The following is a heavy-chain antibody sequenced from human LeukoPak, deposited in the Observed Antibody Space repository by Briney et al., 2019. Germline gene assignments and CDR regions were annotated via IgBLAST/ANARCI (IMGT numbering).Heavy chain of an antibody. J-gene: IGHJ4*02. Sequence: ASVKVSCKASGGTFSSYAISWVRQAPGQGLEWMGGIIPIFGTANYAQKFQGRVTLTADESTSTAYMELSSLRSEDTAVYYCARDGGRQYYFDYWGQGTLVTVSS. V-gene: IGHV1-69*01. CDR3: ARDGGRQYYFDY. D-gene: IGHD3-3*01. CDR1: GGTFSSYA. CDR2: IIPIFGTA.